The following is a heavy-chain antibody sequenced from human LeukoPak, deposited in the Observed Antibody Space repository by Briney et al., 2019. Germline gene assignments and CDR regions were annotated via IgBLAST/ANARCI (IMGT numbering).Heavy chain of an antibody. V-gene: IGHV4-59*01. J-gene: IGHJ3*02. CDR3: ARDFSAAFDI. Sequence: SETLSLTCTVSGGSISSYYWSWIRQPPGKGLEWIGYIYYSGSTNYNPSLKSRVTISVDTSKNQFSLKLSSVTAADTAVYYCARDFSAAFDIWGQGTMVTVSS. D-gene: IGHD2/OR15-2a*01. CDR1: GGSISSYY. CDR2: IYYSGST.